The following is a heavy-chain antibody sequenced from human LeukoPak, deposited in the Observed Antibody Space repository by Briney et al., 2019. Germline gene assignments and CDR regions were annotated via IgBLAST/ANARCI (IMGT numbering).Heavy chain of an antibody. CDR3: ARGRQYDSSGYGP. D-gene: IGHD3-22*01. CDR2: ISSSSSYI. Sequence: GGSLRLSCAASGFTFSSYWMHWVRQAPGKGLEWVSSISSSSSYIYYADSVKGRFTISRDNAKNSLYLQMNSLRAEDTAVYYCARGRQYDSSGYGPWGQGTLVTVSS. V-gene: IGHV3-21*01. J-gene: IGHJ5*02. CDR1: GFTFSSYW.